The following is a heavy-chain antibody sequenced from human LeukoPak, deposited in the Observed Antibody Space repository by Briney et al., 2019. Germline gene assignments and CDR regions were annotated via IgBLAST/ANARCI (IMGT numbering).Heavy chain of an antibody. CDR1: GGSIGSYY. Sequence: SETLSLTCTVSGGSIGSYYWSWIRQPPGKGLEWIGYIYDSGSTNYNPSLKSRVTISVDTSKNQFSLRLSSVTAADTAVYYCACLTTADAFDIWGQGTMVTVSS. CDR2: IYDSGST. D-gene: IGHD3-22*01. CDR3: ACLTTADAFDI. V-gene: IGHV4-59*01. J-gene: IGHJ3*02.